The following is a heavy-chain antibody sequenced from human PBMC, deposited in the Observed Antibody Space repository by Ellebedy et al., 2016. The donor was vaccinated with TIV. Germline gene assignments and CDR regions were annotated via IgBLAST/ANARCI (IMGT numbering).Heavy chain of an antibody. CDR3: ARGSREAGEFDY. J-gene: IGHJ4*02. D-gene: IGHD6-13*01. V-gene: IGHV4-38-2*02. CDR2: IYYSGST. CDR1: GYSISSGYY. Sequence: SETLSLTCTVSGYSISSGYYWGWIRQPPGKGLEWIGSIYYSGSTYYNPSLKSRVTISVDTSKNQFSLKLRSVTAADTAVYYCARGSREAGEFDYWGQGTLVTVSS.